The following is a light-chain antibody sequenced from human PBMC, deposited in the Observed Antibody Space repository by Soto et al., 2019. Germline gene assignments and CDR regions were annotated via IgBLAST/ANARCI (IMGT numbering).Light chain of an antibody. J-gene: IGLJ1*01. Sequence: QSALTQPASVSGSPGQSITISCTGTRNDVGGYNYVSWYQQHPGKAPKLIIYVVSNRPAGVSERFSGSKSGNTASLTLSGLQADDESDYYCSSYSRSITLFVFGTGTKLTVL. V-gene: IGLV2-14*01. CDR1: RNDVGGYNY. CDR2: VVS. CDR3: SSYSRSITLFV.